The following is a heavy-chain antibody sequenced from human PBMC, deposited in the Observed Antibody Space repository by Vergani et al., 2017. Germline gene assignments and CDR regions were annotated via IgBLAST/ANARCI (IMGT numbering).Heavy chain of an antibody. V-gene: IGHV4-38-2*02. CDR1: GFSVSYGYY. CDR3: ARLDGDYTRSQDW. D-gene: IGHD4-17*01. Sequence: QVQLQESGPGLVKPSETLSLTCTVSGFSVSYGYYLGWIRQPPGKGLEWIGSISHRGSTYYNPSLKSRVTISLDTSKNQFSLKLRSVTAADTAVYYCARLDGDYTRSQDWWGQGTLVTVSS. J-gene: IGHJ4*02. CDR2: ISHRGST.